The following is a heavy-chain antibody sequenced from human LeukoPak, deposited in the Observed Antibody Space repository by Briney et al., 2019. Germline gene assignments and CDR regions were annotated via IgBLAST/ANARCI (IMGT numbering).Heavy chain of an antibody. J-gene: IGHJ4*02. D-gene: IGHD3-22*01. CDR1: GFTFSSYA. V-gene: IGHV3-23*01. CDR3: AKDRPNYYGSNGHYYKLNGDC. CDR2: ITSSGAAT. Sequence: PGGSLRLSCAASGFTFSSYAMSWVRQAPGKGLKWVSSITSSGAATYYADSVKGRFTISRDNSDNTLYLQMNSLRAEDTAVYYCAKDRPNYYGSNGHYYKLNGDCWGQGTLVTVSS.